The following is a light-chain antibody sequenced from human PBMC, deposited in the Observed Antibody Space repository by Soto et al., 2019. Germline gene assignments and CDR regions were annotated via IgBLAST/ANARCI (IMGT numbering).Light chain of an antibody. J-gene: IGLJ1*01. V-gene: IGLV1-51*01. CDR3: DSYTSSSTYV. CDR2: DNN. Sequence: QSVLTQPPSVSAAPGQKVTISCSGSSSNIGNNYVSWYQQFPGTAPKLLIYDNNKRPSGIPDRFSGSKSGTSATLVITGLQTGDEADYYCDSYTSSSTYVFGTGTKLTVL. CDR1: SSNIGNNY.